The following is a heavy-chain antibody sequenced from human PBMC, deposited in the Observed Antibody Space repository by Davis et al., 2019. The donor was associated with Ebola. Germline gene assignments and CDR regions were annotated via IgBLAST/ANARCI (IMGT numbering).Heavy chain of an antibody. CDR3: AKSEFGVVTHPYDWFDP. Sequence: GESLKISCAASGFTFSSYAMSWVRQAPGKGLEWVSAISGSGGSTYYADSVKGRFTISRDNSKNTLYLQMNSLRAEDTAVYYCAKSEFGVVTHPYDWFDPWGQGTLVTVSS. D-gene: IGHD3-3*01. CDR1: GFTFSSYA. J-gene: IGHJ5*02. V-gene: IGHV3-23*01. CDR2: ISGSGGST.